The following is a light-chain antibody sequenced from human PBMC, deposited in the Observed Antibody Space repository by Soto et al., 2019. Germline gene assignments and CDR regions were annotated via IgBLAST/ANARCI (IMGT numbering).Light chain of an antibody. Sequence: QSVLTQPASVSGSPGQSITISCTGTSSDDGGYNYVSWYQQHPGKAPKLMIYEVSNRPSGVSNRFSGSKSGNTASLTISGLQAEDEADYSCSSYTRSSTVFGTGTK. CDR1: SSDDGGYNY. CDR2: EVS. J-gene: IGLJ1*01. V-gene: IGLV2-14*01. CDR3: SSYTRSSTV.